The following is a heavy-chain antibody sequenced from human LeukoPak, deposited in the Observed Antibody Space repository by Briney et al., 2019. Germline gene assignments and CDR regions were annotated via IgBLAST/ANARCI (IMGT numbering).Heavy chain of an antibody. V-gene: IGHV4-59*01. J-gene: IGHJ5*02. Sequence: KPSETLSLTCSVSGVSITTYYWAWIRQSPEKGLEWIGYSYHSGYANYNPSFKSRVTISVDTSKNQFSLNLNSVTPADTALYFCAGQNVGVVTTWGQGTHVIVSS. CDR1: GVSITTYY. CDR2: SYHSGYA. D-gene: IGHD2-21*02. CDR3: AGQNVGVVTT.